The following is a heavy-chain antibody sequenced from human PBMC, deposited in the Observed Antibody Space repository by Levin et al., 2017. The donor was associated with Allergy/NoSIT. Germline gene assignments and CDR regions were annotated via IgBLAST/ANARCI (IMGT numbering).Heavy chain of an antibody. CDR1: GFTFSSYE. J-gene: IGHJ6*02. CDR2: ISSSGSTI. D-gene: IGHD5-18*01. V-gene: IGHV3-48*03. Sequence: GESLKISCAASGFTFSSYEMNWVRQAPGKGLEWVSYISSSGSTIYYADSVKGRFTISRDNAKNTLFLQMNSLRAEDTAVYYCVRDRLWAPGGSYGMDVWGQGTTVTVSS. CDR3: VRDRLWAPGGSYGMDV.